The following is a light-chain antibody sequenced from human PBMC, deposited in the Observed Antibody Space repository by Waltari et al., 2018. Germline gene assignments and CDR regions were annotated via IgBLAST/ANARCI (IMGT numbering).Light chain of an antibody. V-gene: IGLV2-14*01. CDR1: STDGGVYNY. J-gene: IGLJ1*01. CDR2: EVS. Sequence: QSALTQPPSASGSPGQSVTISCTGTSTDGGVYNYVPRYQQHPGKAPKPVIYEVSKRPPGVSNRFPGSKSGNTASLTISGLQAEDEADYYCSSYTSSSTPYVFGTGTKVTVL. CDR3: SSYTSSSTPYV.